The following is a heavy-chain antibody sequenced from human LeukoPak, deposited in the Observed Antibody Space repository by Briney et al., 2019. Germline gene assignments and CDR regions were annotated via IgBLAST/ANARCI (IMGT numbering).Heavy chain of an antibody. Sequence: GGSLRLSCAASGFTFSSYSMNWVRQAPGKGLEWVSYISSSSSTIYYADSVKGRFTISRDNAKNSLYLQMNSLRAEDTAVYYCARDDHSSGWHAANWFDPWGQGTLVTVSS. J-gene: IGHJ5*02. V-gene: IGHV3-48*01. D-gene: IGHD6-19*01. CDR1: GFTFSSYS. CDR3: ARDDHSSGWHAANWFDP. CDR2: ISSSSSTI.